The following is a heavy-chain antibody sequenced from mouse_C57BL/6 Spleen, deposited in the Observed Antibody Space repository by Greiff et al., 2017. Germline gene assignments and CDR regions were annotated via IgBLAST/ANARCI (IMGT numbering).Heavy chain of an antibody. CDR1: GYTFTSYG. CDR3: ARSTVVEGGYFDY. D-gene: IGHD1-1*01. J-gene: IGHJ2*01. V-gene: IGHV1-58*01. CDR2: IYIGNGYT. Sequence: EVQLQQSGAELVRPGSSVKMSCTTSGYTFTSYGITWVKQRPGQGLEWIGYIYIGNGYTEYNEKFKGKATLTSDTSSSTAYMQLSSLTSEASAIYFCARSTVVEGGYFDYWGQGTTLTVSS.